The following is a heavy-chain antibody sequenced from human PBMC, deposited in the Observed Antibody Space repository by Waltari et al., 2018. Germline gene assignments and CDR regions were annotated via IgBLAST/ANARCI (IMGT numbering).Heavy chain of an antibody. J-gene: IGHJ4*02. CDR2: VHGSGKT. Sequence: QVQLQESGPGLVKPPETLSLTCTVSGDPLSSGHWWSWVRQSPGKGLEWIGQVHGSGKTNYSPSLESRVSISKDTSNKQFSLKLTFATAADTAVYYCARDRGRGLYLDSWGQGILVTVSP. CDR1: GDPLSSGHW. D-gene: IGHD2-15*01. CDR3: ARDRGRGLYLDS. V-gene: IGHV4-4*03.